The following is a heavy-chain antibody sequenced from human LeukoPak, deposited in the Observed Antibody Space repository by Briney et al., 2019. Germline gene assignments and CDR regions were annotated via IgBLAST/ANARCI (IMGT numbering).Heavy chain of an antibody. CDR2: ISGSGGST. J-gene: IGHJ5*02. V-gene: IGHV3-23*01. CDR3: AKEDGDDTLTGYRYDWFDP. CDR1: GFTFSSYA. Sequence: GGSLRLSCAASGFTFSSYAMSWVRQAPGKGLEWVSTISGSGGSTYYADSVKGRFTISRDNSKNTLYLQMNSLRAEDTAVYYCAKEDGDDTLTGYRYDWFDPWGQGTLVTVSS. D-gene: IGHD3-9*01.